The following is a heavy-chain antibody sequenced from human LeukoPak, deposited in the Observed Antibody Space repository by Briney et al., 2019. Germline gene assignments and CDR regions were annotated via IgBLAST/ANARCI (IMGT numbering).Heavy chain of an antibody. V-gene: IGHV5-51*01. J-gene: IGHJ3*02. Sequence: GESLKISCKGSGYSFTSYWIGWVRQMPGKGLEWMGIIYPGDSDTRYRPSFQGQVTISADKSISTAYLQWSSLKASDTAMYYCARLAPLCGGDCYWGLRDAFDIWGQGTMVTVSS. D-gene: IGHD2-21*02. CDR2: IYPGDSDT. CDR1: GYSFTSYW. CDR3: ARLAPLCGGDCYWGLRDAFDI.